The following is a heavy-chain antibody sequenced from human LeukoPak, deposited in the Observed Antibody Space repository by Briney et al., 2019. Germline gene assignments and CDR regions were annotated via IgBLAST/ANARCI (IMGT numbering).Heavy chain of an antibody. D-gene: IGHD5-12*01. CDR3: ARHTYSGYDYPFDY. V-gene: IGHV4-39*01. CDR2: IYYTGST. Sequence: PSETLSLTCTVSGGSLSSSSYYWGWIRQPPGKGLEWIGSIYYTGSTYYNPSLKSRITISVDTSKNQFSLKLSFVTAADTAVYFCARHTYSGYDYPFDYWGQGTLVTVSS. J-gene: IGHJ4*02. CDR1: GGSLSSSSYY.